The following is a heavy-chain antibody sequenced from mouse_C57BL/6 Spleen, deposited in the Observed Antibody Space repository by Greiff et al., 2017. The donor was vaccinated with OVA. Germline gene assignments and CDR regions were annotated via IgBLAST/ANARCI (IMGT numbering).Heavy chain of an antibody. CDR3: ARLGGTADY. J-gene: IGHJ2*01. CDR2: IYPGSGST. Sequence: QVQLQQSGAELVKPGASVKMSCKASGYTFTSYWITWVKQRPGQGLEWIGDIYPGSGSTNYNEKFKSKATLTADKSSSTAYMQLSSLPSEDSAVYYCARLGGTADYWGQGTTLTVSS. D-gene: IGHD4-1*01. CDR1: GYTFTSYW. V-gene: IGHV1-55*01.